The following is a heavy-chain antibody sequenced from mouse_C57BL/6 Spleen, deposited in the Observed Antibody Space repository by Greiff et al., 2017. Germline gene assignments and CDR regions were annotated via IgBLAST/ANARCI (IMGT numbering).Heavy chain of an antibody. Sequence: EVKLLESGGGLVQPGGSMKLSCVASGFTFSNYWMNWVRQPPEKGLEWVAQIRLKSDNYATHSAESVKGTFTISRDDSKSSVYLQMNNLRAEDTGIYYGTDGLGRDYWGQDTTLTVSS. CDR2: IRLKSDNYAT. V-gene: IGHV6-3*01. J-gene: IGHJ2*01. CDR1: GFTFSNYW. D-gene: IGHD4-1*01. CDR3: TDGLGRDY.